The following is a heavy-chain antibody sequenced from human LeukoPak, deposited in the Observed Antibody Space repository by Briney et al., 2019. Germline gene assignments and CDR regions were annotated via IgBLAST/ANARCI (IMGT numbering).Heavy chain of an antibody. J-gene: IGHJ4*02. CDR3: AREFRQTYSSGWSLDY. Sequence: PGGSLRLSCAVSGFSVNNNYLSWVRQAPGKGLEWVSVIYGGSNNTHYADSVKGRFTISRDNSGNTVYLHMDSLRAEDTATYYCAREFRQTYSSGWSLDYWGQGTLVTVSS. D-gene: IGHD6-19*01. CDR2: IYGGSNNT. CDR1: GFSVNNNY. V-gene: IGHV3-53*01.